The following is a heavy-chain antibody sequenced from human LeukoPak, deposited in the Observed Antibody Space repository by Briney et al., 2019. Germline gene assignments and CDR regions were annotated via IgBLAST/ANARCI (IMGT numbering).Heavy chain of an antibody. CDR3: ARASLGTVVTPNGYFDY. V-gene: IGHV1-69*13. Sequence: ASVKVSCKASGGTFSSYAISWVRQAPGQGLEWMGGIIPIFGTANYAQKFQGRVTITADESTSTAYMELSSLRSEDTDVYYCARASLGTVVTPNGYFDYWGQGTMVTVSS. J-gene: IGHJ4*02. CDR2: IIPIFGTA. D-gene: IGHD4-23*01. CDR1: GGTFSSYA.